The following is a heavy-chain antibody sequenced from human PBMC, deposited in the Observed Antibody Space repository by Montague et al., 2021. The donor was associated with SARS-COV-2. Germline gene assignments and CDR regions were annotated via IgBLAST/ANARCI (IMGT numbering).Heavy chain of an antibody. CDR3: AKGGVVVVAATDLDY. D-gene: IGHD2-15*01. CDR1: GYTFSTFA. V-gene: IGHV3-23*01. J-gene: IGHJ4*02. CDR2: ISLSGGST. Sequence: SLRLSCAASGYTFSTFAMSWVRQAPGKGLEWVSAISLSGGSTYYADSVKGRFTISRDNSKNTLFLQMNSLRAADTAVYYCAKGGVVVVAATDLDYWGQGTLVTGSS.